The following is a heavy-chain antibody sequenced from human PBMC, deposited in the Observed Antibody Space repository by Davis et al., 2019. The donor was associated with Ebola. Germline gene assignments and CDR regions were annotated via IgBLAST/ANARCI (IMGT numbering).Heavy chain of an antibody. CDR1: GFTVSSNY. J-gene: IGHJ4*02. CDR2: IKHDGSEK. D-gene: IGHD1-20*01. Sequence: GESLKISCAASGFTVSSNYMSWVRQAPGRGLEWVANIKHDGSEKYYVDSVKGRFTISRDNAKNSLFLQMNSLRAEDTAVYYCARGRYNWNYWGQGTLVTVSS. CDR3: ARGRYNWNY. V-gene: IGHV3-7*01.